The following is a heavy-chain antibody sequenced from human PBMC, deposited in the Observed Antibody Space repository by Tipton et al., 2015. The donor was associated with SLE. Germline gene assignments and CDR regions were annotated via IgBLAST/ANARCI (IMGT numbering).Heavy chain of an antibody. CDR3: ARQDLGRAATLTFDI. J-gene: IGHJ4*02. V-gene: IGHV4-39*01. CDR1: GGSIGSRSHY. CDR2: VFDTGYT. Sequence: TLSLTCTVSGGSIGSRSHYWAWIRQPRGKRLEWIGSVFDTGYTAYNPSLEGRMSISVDTSNNEFSLKLSSVTAADTAVYFCARQDLGRAATLTFDIWGLGTLVTVPS. D-gene: IGHD6-25*01.